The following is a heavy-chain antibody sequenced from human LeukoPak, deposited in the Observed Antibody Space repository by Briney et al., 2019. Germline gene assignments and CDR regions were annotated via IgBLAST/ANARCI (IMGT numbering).Heavy chain of an antibody. CDR2: IYQSGST. Sequence: PSETLSLTCSVSGYSIRSGYHWAWFRQAPGKGLEWMGSIYQSGSTYDNLSLKSRVTLSVDTSRNQFSLKLSSVTAADTAVYYCARGRGGYPDWGQGTMVTVSS. V-gene: IGHV4-38-2*02. J-gene: IGHJ3*01. D-gene: IGHD5-12*01. CDR1: GYSIRSGYH. CDR3: ARGRGGYPD.